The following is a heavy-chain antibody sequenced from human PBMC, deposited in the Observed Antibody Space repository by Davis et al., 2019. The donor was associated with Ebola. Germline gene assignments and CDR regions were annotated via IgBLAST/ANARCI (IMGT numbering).Heavy chain of an antibody. D-gene: IGHD1-26*01. J-gene: IGHJ6*02. V-gene: IGHV3-23*01. CDR2: ISGSGGST. Sequence: GESLKISCAASGFTFSNAWMSWVRQAPGKGLEWVSAISGSGGSTYYADSVKGRFTISRDNSKNTLYLQMNSLRAEDTAVYYCAKGRVPSYWPYLSYYYYGMDVWGQGTTVTVSS. CDR1: GFTFSNAW. CDR3: AKGRVPSYWPYLSYYYYGMDV.